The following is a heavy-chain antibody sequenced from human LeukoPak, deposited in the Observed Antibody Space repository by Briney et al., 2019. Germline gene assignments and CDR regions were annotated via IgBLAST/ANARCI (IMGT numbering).Heavy chain of an antibody. CDR3: ARDSGSSSSFDAFDI. CDR2: INSDGSST. V-gene: IGHV3-74*01. J-gene: IGHJ3*02. CDR1: GFTFSSYW. Sequence: GGSLRLSCAASGFTFSSYWMHWVRQAPGKGLVWVSRINSDGSSTSYADSVKGRFTISRDNAKNTLYLQMNSLRAEDTAAYYCARDSGSSSSFDAFDIWGQGTMVTVSS. D-gene: IGHD6-6*01.